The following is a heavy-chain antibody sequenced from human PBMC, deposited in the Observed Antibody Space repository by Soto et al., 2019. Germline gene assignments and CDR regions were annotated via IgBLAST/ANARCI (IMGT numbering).Heavy chain of an antibody. CDR2: ISYDGSNK. Sequence: PGGSLRLSCAASGFTFSSYGMHWVRQAPGKGLEWVAVISYDGSNKYYADSVKGRFTISRDNSKNTLYLQMNSLRAEDTAVYYCAKDPGDIVVVPAALYGMDVWGQGTTVTSP. CDR3: AKDPGDIVVVPAALYGMDV. V-gene: IGHV3-30*18. D-gene: IGHD2-2*01. J-gene: IGHJ6*02. CDR1: GFTFSSYG.